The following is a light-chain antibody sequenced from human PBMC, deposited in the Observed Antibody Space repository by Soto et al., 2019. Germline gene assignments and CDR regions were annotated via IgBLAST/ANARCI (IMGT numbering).Light chain of an antibody. J-gene: IGKJ2*01. CDR3: QQTYSTPRT. V-gene: IGKV1-39*01. CDR1: QSISSY. Sequence: DIQMTQSPSSLSASAGDRGTITCRASQSISSYLNWYQHKPGEAPKVLIYAASSLQGGVPSRFSGSGSGTHFTLTITSPQPEDFTTYYCQQTYSTPRTFGQGTKLEIK. CDR2: AAS.